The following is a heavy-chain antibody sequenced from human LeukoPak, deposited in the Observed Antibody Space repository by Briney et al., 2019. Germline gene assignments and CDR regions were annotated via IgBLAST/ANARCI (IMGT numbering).Heavy chain of an antibody. V-gene: IGHV1-69*05. CDR3: ARVFARGGEISGSYYYY. J-gene: IGHJ4*02. D-gene: IGHD1-26*01. Sequence: GASVKVSCKAAGGTFSTYAVNWVRQAPGQGLEWMGGIIPLFGTANYAQKFQGRVTITTDESTSTAYMELSGLRSEDTAIYYCARVFARGGEISGSYYYYWGQGTLVTVSP. CDR2: IIPLFGTA. CDR1: GGTFSTYA.